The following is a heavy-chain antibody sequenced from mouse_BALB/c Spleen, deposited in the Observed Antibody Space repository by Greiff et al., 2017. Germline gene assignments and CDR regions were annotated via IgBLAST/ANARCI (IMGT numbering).Heavy chain of an antibody. V-gene: IGHV14-3*02. J-gene: IGHJ3*01. CDR2: IDPANGNT. Sequence: VQLKESGAELVKPGASVKLSCTASGFNIKDTYMHWVKQRPEQGLEWIGRIDPANGNTKYDPKFQGKATITADTSSNTAYLQLSSLTSEDTAVYYCARSVYGYWFAYWGQGTLVTVSA. CDR3: ARSVYGYWFAY. D-gene: IGHD1-2*01. CDR1: GFNIKDTY.